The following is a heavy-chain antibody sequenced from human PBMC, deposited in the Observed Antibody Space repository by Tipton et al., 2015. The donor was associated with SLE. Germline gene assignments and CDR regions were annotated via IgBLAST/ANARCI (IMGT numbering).Heavy chain of an antibody. CDR2: IKEDGSEK. CDR3: ARDIDEYTYGLGGY. CDR1: GSSITSSSHY. J-gene: IGHJ4*02. V-gene: IGHV3-7*01. Sequence: SLRLSCSISGSSITSSSHYWGWIRQPPGKGLEWVANIKEDGSEKNYADSVKGRFTISRDNAENSLYLQMNSLRSDDTAVYYCARDIDEYTYGLGGYWGQGALVTVS. D-gene: IGHD5-18*01.